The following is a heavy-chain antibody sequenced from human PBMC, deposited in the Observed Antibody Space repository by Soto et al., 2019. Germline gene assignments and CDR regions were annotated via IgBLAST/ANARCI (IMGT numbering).Heavy chain of an antibody. CDR3: ATLPPRVVASLLPIPT. J-gene: IGHJ5*02. D-gene: IGHD1-26*01. CDR1: GGSISSSNW. CDR2: IYHSGNT. Sequence: VQLRQSGPGLVKPSGTLSLTCAVSGGSISSSNWWTWVRQAPGKGLEWIGEIYHSGNTYYNPSLKGRVTITVAKSNNQFSLKLNSVTAADTAVYYCATLPPRVVASLLPIPTLGQRTLVTVSS. V-gene: IGHV4-4*02.